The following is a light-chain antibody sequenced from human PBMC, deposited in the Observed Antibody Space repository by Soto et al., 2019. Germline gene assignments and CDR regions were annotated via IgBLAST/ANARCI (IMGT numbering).Light chain of an antibody. Sequence: DIQMTQSPSSLSASVGDRVTITCRASQGIRNDLGWFQQKPGKAPKRLIYAASSLESGVPSRFSGSGSGTEFTLTISSLQPEDFAVYYCQVYGSSFLTFGGGTKVDIK. CDR1: QGIRND. CDR2: AAS. V-gene: IGKV1-17*01. CDR3: QVYGSSFLT. J-gene: IGKJ4*01.